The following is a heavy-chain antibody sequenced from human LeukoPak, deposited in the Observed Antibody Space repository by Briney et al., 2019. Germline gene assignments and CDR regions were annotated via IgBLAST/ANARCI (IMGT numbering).Heavy chain of an antibody. CDR3: ARVAMSGIGSDDF. Sequence: SQTLSLTCTVSGGSISSGSYYWSWIRQPAGKGLEWIGRIYTSGSTNYNPSLKSRVTISVDTSKNQFSLKLSSVTAADTAVYYCARVAMSGIGSDDFWGQGTLVTASS. D-gene: IGHD1-26*01. V-gene: IGHV4-61*02. CDR2: IYTSGST. J-gene: IGHJ4*02. CDR1: GGSISSGSYY.